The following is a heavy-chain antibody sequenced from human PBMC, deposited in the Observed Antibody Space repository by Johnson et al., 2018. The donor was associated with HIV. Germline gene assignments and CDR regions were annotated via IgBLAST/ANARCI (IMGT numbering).Heavy chain of an antibody. CDR3: TTDGLWFGDPSFDI. Sequence: VHLVESGGGVVQPGRSLRLSCTASGFTFSTYDMHWVRQAPGTGLEWVAIISYDGGKKYYEDSVKRRFTISRDNSKNTLYLQMNSLKVEDTAVYYCTTDGLWFGDPSFDIWGQGTVVTVSS. CDR2: ISYDGGKK. D-gene: IGHD3-10*01. CDR1: GFTFSTYD. J-gene: IGHJ3*02. V-gene: IGHV3-30*03.